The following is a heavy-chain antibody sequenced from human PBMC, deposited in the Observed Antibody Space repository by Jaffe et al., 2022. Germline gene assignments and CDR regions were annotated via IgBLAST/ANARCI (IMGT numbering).Heavy chain of an antibody. CDR1: GFTFSSFW. J-gene: IGHJ4*02. V-gene: IGHV3-7*05. CDR2: IDQGGSQR. CDR3: ATFPTTAVTYYFDY. D-gene: IGHD4-17*01. Sequence: EVQLVESGGNLVQPGGSLRLSCAASGFTFSSFWMSWVRQAPGKGLEWVANIDQGGSQRYYLDSGKGRFTISRDNAKNSLYLQMNSLRAEDTAVYYCATFPTTAVTYYFDYWGQGTLVTVSS.